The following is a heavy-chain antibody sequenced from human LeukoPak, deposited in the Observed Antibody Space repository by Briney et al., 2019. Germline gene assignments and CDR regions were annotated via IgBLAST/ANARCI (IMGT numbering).Heavy chain of an antibody. V-gene: IGHV3-74*01. CDR3: VPWSGPLLVDY. CDR1: GLTFSNYA. Sequence: PGGSLRLSCAASGLTFSNYAMSWVRQAPGKGLEWVSGINSDGSSTSYADSVKGRFTISRDNAKNTLYLQMNSLRAEDTAVYYCVPWSGPLLVDYWGQGTLVTVSS. CDR2: INSDGSST. J-gene: IGHJ4*02. D-gene: IGHD3-3*01.